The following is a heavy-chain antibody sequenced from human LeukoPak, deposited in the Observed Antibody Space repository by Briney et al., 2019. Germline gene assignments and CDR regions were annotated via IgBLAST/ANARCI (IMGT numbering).Heavy chain of an antibody. V-gene: IGHV4-39*07. CDR1: GGSISSSSYY. CDR2: TYYSGST. CDR3: ASRRIYDILTGYS. D-gene: IGHD3-9*01. Sequence: SETLFLTCTVSGGSISSSSYYWGWIRQPPGKGLEWIGSTYYSGSTYYNPSLKSRVTISVDTSKNQFSLKLSSVTAADTAVYYCASRRIYDILTGYSWGQGTLVTVSS. J-gene: IGHJ4*02.